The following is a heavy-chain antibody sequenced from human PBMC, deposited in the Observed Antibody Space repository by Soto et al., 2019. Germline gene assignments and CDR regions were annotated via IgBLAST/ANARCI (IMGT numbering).Heavy chain of an antibody. Sequence: EVQLVESGGGLVKPGGTLRLSCAASGFTFSSYSMNWVRQAPGKRLEWVSSISSSSSYIYYADSVKGRFTIPRDNAKNSLYLQMNSLRAEDTAVYYCARELLVLGELSLADYWGQGTLVTVSS. CDR2: ISSSSSYI. V-gene: IGHV3-21*01. D-gene: IGHD3-16*02. CDR3: ARELLVLGELSLADY. CDR1: GFTFSSYS. J-gene: IGHJ4*02.